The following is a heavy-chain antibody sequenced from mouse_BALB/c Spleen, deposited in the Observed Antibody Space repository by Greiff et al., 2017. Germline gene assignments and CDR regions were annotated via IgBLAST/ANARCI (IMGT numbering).Heavy chain of an antibody. CDR1: GFSLTSYG. J-gene: IGHJ4*01. D-gene: IGHD4-1*01. Sequence: QVQLKESGPGLVQPSQSLSISCTVSGFSLTSYGVHWVRQSPGKGLEWLGVIWSGGSTDYNAAFISRLSISKDNSKSQVFFKMNSLQANDTAIYYCDRILSGTNAMDYWGQGTSVTVSS. CDR3: DRILSGTNAMDY. V-gene: IGHV2-2*02. CDR2: IWSGGST.